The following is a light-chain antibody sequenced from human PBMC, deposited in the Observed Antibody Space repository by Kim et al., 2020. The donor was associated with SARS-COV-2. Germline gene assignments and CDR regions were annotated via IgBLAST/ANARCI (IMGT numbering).Light chain of an antibody. CDR1: SGSIASNY. J-gene: IGLJ2*01. Sequence: NFMLTQPHSVSESPGKTVTISCTRSSGSIASNYVQWYQQRPGSAPTTVIYEDNQRPSGVPDRFSGSIDSSSNSASLTISGLKTEDEADYYCQSYGSSNSGVFGGGTQLTVL. CDR3: QSYGSSNSGV. V-gene: IGLV6-57*04. CDR2: EDN.